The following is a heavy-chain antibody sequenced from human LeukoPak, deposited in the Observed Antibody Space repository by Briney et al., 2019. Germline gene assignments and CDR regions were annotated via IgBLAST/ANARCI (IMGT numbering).Heavy chain of an antibody. D-gene: IGHD3-16*02. CDR2: ISAYNGNT. J-gene: IGHJ4*02. CDR1: GYTFTSYG. V-gene: IGHV1-18*01. CDR3: ARGPYDYVWGSYRLFDY. Sequence: GASVKVSCKASGYTFTSYGISWVRQAPGQGLEWMGWISAYNGNTNYAQKLQGGVTMTTDTSTSTAYMELSSLRSEDTAVYYCARGPYDYVWGSYRLFDYWGQGTLVTVSS.